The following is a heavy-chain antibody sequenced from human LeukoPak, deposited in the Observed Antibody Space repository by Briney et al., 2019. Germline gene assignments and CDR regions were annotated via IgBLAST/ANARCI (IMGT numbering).Heavy chain of an antibody. CDR3: ARRSVLLGDAFDI. D-gene: IGHD3-10*01. J-gene: IGHJ3*02. V-gene: IGHV3-7*01. CDR1: AFTFSSNW. CDR2: IKQDGREK. Sequence: GGSLRLSCAASAFTFSSNWMGWVRQAPGKGLVGVANIKQDGREKYYVDSVRGRFTISRDNAKNSLYLQMNSLRAEDTAVYYCARRSVLLGDAFDIWGQGTMVTVSS.